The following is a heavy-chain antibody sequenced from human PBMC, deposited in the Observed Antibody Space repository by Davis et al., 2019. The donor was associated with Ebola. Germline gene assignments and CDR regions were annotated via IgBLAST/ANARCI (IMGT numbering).Heavy chain of an antibody. J-gene: IGHJ6*02. CDR3: AGDPGVYCTNGVCSHYYYYGMDV. D-gene: IGHD2-8*01. CDR1: GGSISSSSYY. Sequence: MPSETLSLTCTVSGGSISSSSYYWGWIRQPPGKGLEWIGSIYYSGSTYYNPSLKSRVTISVDTSKNQFSLKLSSVTAADTAVYYCAGDPGVYCTNGVCSHYYYYGMDVWGQGTTVTVSS. CDR2: IYYSGST. V-gene: IGHV4-39*01.